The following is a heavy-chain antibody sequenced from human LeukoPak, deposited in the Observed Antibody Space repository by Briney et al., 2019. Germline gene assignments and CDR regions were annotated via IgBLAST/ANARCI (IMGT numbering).Heavy chain of an antibody. CDR2: IYTSGST. CDR3: ASDHRYSGDAFDI. J-gene: IGHJ3*02. CDR1: GGSISSYY. V-gene: IGHV4-4*07. Sequence: SETLSLTCTVSGGSISSYYWSWIRQPAGKGLEWIGRIYTSGSTNYNPSLESRVTMSVDTSKNQFSLKLSSVTAADTAVYYCASDHRYSGDAFDIWGQGTMVTVSS. D-gene: IGHD6-13*01.